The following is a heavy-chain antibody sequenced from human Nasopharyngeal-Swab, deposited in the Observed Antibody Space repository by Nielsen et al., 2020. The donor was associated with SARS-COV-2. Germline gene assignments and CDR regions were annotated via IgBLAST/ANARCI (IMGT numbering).Heavy chain of an antibody. CDR2: ISSDGRTT. V-gene: IGHV3-74*01. CDR3: VRGPSTANFYAGDY. Sequence: GESLKISCAASGFTFSSHWMHWVRQGPGEGLVWLSRISSDGRTTNYADSVKGRFSISRDNSKNTLHLQMNSLTDGDTAVYYCVRGPSTANFYAGDYWGQGTLVTVSS. J-gene: IGHJ4*02. CDR1: GFTFSSHW. D-gene: IGHD2/OR15-2a*01.